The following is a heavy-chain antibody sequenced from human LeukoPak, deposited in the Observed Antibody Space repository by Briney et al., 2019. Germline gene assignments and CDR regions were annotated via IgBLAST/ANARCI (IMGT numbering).Heavy chain of an antibody. CDR2: ISGSGGST. V-gene: IGHV3-23*01. CDR1: GFTFSTYE. D-gene: IGHD4-17*01. CDR3: ANPGGPTVTNYYMDV. J-gene: IGHJ6*03. Sequence: GGSLRLSCATSGFTFSTYEMNWIRQAPGKGLEWVSAISGSGGSTYYADSVKGRFTISRDNSKNTLYLQMNSLRAEDTAVYYCANPGGPTVTNYYMDVWGKGTTVTISS.